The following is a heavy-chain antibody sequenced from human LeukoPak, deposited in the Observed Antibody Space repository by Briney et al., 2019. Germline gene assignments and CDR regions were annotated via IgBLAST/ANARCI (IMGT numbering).Heavy chain of an antibody. J-gene: IGHJ3*02. D-gene: IGHD6-6*01. CDR3: ARDMRIAAWKHDAFDI. V-gene: IGHV4-39*07. CDR2: IYYSGST. CDR1: GGSISSSSYY. Sequence: NPSETLSLTCTVSGGSISSSSYYWGWIRQPPGKGLEWIGSIYYSGSTYYNPSLKSRVTISVDTSKNQFSLKLSSVTAADTAVYYCARDMRIAAWKHDAFDIWGQGTMVTVSS.